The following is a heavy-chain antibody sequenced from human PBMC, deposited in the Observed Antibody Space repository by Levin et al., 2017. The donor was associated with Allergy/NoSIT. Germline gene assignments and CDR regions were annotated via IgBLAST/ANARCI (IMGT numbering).Heavy chain of an antibody. D-gene: IGHD3-10*01. Sequence: SETLSLTCTVSGGSISSSSYYWGWIRQPPGKGLEWIGSIYYSGSTYYNPSLKSRVTISVDTSKNQFSLKLSSVTAADTAVYYCARRLDLDYYGSGSYYPWGQGTLVTVSS. CDR2: IYYSGST. V-gene: IGHV4-39*01. CDR1: GGSISSSSYY. J-gene: IGHJ5*02. CDR3: ARRLDLDYYGSGSYYP.